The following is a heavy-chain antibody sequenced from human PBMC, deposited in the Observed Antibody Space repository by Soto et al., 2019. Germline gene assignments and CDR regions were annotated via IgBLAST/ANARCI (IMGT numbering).Heavy chain of an antibody. CDR2: ISGSGGKT. V-gene: IGHV3-23*01. J-gene: IGHJ4*02. CDR1: GFTFSTYD. CDR3: AKRNLYGSGTHDY. Sequence: EVQLLESGGGLVHPGGSLRLSCAASGFTFSTYDMSWVRQAPEKGREWVSGISGSGGKTDYADSVKGRFTISRDNSKNTLYLQMNSLRAEDTAVYYCAKRNLYGSGTHDYWGQGSLVTVSP. D-gene: IGHD3-10*01.